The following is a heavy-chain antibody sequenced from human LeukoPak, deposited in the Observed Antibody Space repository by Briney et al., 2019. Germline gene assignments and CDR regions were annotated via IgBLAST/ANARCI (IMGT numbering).Heavy chain of an antibody. CDR2: IYYSGST. CDR3: ARGVGIRSVVDTGWFDP. D-gene: IGHD5-18*01. V-gene: IGHV4-59*01. Sequence: SETLSLTCTVSGGSISSYYWSWIRQPPGKGLEWIGYIYYSGSTNYNPSLKSRVTISVDTSKNQFSLKLSSVTAADTAVYYCARGVGIRSVVDTGWFDPWGQGTLVTVSS. CDR1: GGSISSYY. J-gene: IGHJ5*02.